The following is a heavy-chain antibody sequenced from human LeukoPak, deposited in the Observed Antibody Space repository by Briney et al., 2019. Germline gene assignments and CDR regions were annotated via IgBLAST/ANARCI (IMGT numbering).Heavy chain of an antibody. D-gene: IGHD6-19*01. J-gene: IGHJ4*02. Sequence: GGSLRLSCAASGFTFSKYWMLWVRQAPGKGLESVSRINTDGTVTTYADSVKGRFTVSRDNAANTMFLQMHSVRDEDTAVYYCATKQWLAPPPDSWGQGTPVTVSS. CDR1: GFTFSKYW. CDR2: INTDGTVT. V-gene: IGHV3-74*01. CDR3: ATKQWLAPPPDS.